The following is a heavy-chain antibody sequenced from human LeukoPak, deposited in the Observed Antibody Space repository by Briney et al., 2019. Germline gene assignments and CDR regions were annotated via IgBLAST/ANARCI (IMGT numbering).Heavy chain of an antibody. D-gene: IGHD6-13*01. Sequence: SVKVSCKASGGTFSSYAISWVRQAPGQGLEWMGRIIPIFGTAKYAQKFQGRVTITTDESTSTAYMELSSLRSEDTAVYYCARGVRGAKGSSWYGDWFDPWGQGTLVTVSS. CDR2: IIPIFGTA. V-gene: IGHV1-69*05. CDR1: GGTFSSYA. J-gene: IGHJ5*02. CDR3: ARGVRGAKGSSWYGDWFDP.